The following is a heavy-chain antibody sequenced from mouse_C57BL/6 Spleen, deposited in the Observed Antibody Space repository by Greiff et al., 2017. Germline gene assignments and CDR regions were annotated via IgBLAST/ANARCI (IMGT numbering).Heavy chain of an antibody. CDR2: IWWDDDK. V-gene: IGHV8-8*01. D-gene: IGHD4-1*01. CDR3: ARRTGTVYAMDY. J-gene: IGHJ4*01. Sequence: QVTLKVSGPGILQPSQTLSLTCSFSGFSLSTFGMGVGWIRQPSGQGLECLAHIWWDDDKYYNPALKSRLTISNDTSNNQVFLKIANVDTADTATYYCARRTGTVYAMDYWGQGTSVTVSS. CDR1: GFSLSTFGMG.